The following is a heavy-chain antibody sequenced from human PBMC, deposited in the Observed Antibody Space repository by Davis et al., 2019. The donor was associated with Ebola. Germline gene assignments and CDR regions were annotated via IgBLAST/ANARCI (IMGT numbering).Heavy chain of an antibody. V-gene: IGHV3-66*01. CDR2: IYSGGST. CDR3: ARESPLRWFDP. CDR1: GFTVSSNY. J-gene: IGHJ5*02. Sequence: GESLKISCAASGFTVSSNYMSWVRQAPGKGLEWVSVIYSGGSTYYADSVKGRFTISRDNSKNTLYLQMNSLRAEETAVYYCARESPLRWFDPWGQGTLVTVSS. D-gene: IGHD5-12*01.